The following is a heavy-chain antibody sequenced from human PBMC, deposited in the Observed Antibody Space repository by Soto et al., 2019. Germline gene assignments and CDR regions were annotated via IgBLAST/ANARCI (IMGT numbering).Heavy chain of an antibody. CDR3: ARVRVRVTMVRGVAPYYYGMDV. V-gene: IGHV4-34*01. J-gene: IGHJ6*02. CDR1: GGSFSGYY. Sequence: SETLSLTCAVYGGSFSGYYWGWIRQPPGKGLEWIGEINHSGSTNYNPSLKSRVTISVDTSKNQFSLKLSSVTAADTAVYYCARVRVRVTMVRGVAPYYYGMDVWGQGTTVTVSS. D-gene: IGHD3-10*01. CDR2: INHSGST.